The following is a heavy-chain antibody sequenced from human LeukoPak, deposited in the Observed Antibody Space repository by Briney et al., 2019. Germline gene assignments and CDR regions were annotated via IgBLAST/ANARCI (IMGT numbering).Heavy chain of an antibody. Sequence: SETLSLTCGVYGGSFSGYHWTWIRLRPGKGLEWIGDINHSGSTHYNPSLKSRVTISVDTSNNQFSLKLHSVTAADTAVYYCARFYSSSWPHRYKFDYWGQGTLVTVSS. V-gene: IGHV4-34*01. D-gene: IGHD6-13*01. CDR2: INHSGST. CDR3: ARFYSSSWPHRYKFDY. CDR1: GGSFSGYH. J-gene: IGHJ4*02.